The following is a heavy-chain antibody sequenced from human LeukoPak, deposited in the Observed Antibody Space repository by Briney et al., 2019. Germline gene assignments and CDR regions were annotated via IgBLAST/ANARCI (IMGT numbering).Heavy chain of an antibody. D-gene: IGHD3-3*01. CDR2: IGGSSGKT. CDR3: AKAIKYYDFWSGLYFDY. CDR1: GFTFSSHA. V-gene: IGHV3-23*01. Sequence: AGGSLRLSCAASGFTFSSHAMTWVRQAPGKGLEWVSGIGGSSGKTFYADSVKGRFTISRDNSKNTLYLQMNSLRAEDTAVYYCAKAIKYYDFWSGLYFDYWGQGTLVTVSS. J-gene: IGHJ4*02.